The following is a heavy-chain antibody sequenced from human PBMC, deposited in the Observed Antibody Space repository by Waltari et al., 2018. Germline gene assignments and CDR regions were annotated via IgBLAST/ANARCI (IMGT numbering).Heavy chain of an antibody. V-gene: IGHV4-39*01. J-gene: IGHJ4*02. CDR2: IYSSGNT. D-gene: IGHD4-17*01. CDR1: GGSSISSTTF. CDR3: ARKLRPPFSSFHS. Sequence: QLQLQESGPGLVKPSETLSLTCTVSGGSSISSTTFWVWIRQPPGKGLEWIGSIYSSGNTYYNPSLKSRVTVSLDASKDRFSLKLSSVTAADTAVYYCARKLRPPFSSFHSWGLGTLVTVSS.